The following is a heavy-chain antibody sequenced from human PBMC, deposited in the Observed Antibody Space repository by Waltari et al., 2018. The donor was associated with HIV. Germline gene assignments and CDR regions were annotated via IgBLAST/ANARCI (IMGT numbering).Heavy chain of an antibody. CDR2: INPKSGGT. V-gene: IGHV1-2*02. D-gene: IGHD2-15*01. CDR3: ALYCSGGNCFFDY. J-gene: IGHJ4*02. Sequence: QEPLVQSGAEVKKPGASVKVSCKASGYTFTAYYMHWVRQAAGQGLEWMGWINPKSGGTNYAQKFQGRVTMTRDTSISTAYMELSSLRSDDTAVYYCALYCSGGNCFFDYWGQGTLVTVSS. CDR1: GYTFTAYY.